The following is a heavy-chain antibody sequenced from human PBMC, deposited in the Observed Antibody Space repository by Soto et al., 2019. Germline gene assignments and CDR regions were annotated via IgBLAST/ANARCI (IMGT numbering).Heavy chain of an antibody. J-gene: IGHJ5*02. D-gene: IGHD3-22*01. CDR3: ARVRFTTSYNWFDP. V-gene: IGHV4-59*01. CDR2: IYYSGST. Sequence: SETLSLTCTVSGGSISSYYWSWIRQPPGKGLEWIGYIYYSGSTNYNPSLKSRVTISVDTSKNQFSLKLSSVTAADTAVYYCARVRFTTSYNWFDPWGQGTLVTVSS. CDR1: GGSISSYY.